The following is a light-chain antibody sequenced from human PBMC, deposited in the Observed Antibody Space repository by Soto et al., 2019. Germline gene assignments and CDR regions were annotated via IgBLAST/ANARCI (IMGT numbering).Light chain of an antibody. J-gene: IGLJ1*01. CDR3: SSYTSSSTLGV. V-gene: IGLV2-14*03. CDR1: SSDVGGYNY. Sequence: SALTQPASVSASPGQSITISCTGTSSDVGGYNYVSWYQQLPGKAPKLMLYDVSNRPPGVSDRFSGSKSGNTASLTISGLQAEDEADYYCSSYTSSSTLGVFGTGTKVTV. CDR2: DVS.